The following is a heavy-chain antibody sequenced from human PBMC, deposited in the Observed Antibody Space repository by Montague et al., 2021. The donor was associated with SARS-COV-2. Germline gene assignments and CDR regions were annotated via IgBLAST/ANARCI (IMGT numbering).Heavy chain of an antibody. V-gene: IGHV4-39*07. CDR2: MYYSGST. CDR1: GGSISSYHHY. J-gene: IGHJ4*02. Sequence: SETLSLTCTVSGGSISSYHHYWGWIRQPPGKGLEWIGAMYYSGSTWLNPSLKSRVTISVDTSKNQLSLNLRSVTAAATAVYFCGRVILSDTSNPFDCWGPGTLVTVSS. D-gene: IGHD2/OR15-2a*01. CDR3: GRVILSDTSNPFDC.